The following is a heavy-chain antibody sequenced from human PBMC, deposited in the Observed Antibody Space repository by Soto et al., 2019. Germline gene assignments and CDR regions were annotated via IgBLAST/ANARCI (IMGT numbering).Heavy chain of an antibody. CDR2: IYPGDSDT. D-gene: IGHD5-18*01. CDR3: AIFGRHETWIQLWHATHSYYYYGMDV. V-gene: IGHV5-51*01. J-gene: IGHJ6*02. Sequence: GESLKISCKGSGYSFTSYWIGWVRQMPGKGLEWMGIIYPGDSDTRYSPSFQGQVTISADKSISTAYLQWSSLQASDTAMYYCAIFGRHETWIQLWHATHSYYYYGMDVWGQGTTVTVSS. CDR1: GYSFTSYW.